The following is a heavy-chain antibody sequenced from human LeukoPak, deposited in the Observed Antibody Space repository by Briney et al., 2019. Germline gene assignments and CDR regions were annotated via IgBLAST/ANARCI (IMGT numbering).Heavy chain of an antibody. Sequence: SETPSLTCTVSGGSISSGGYYWSWIRQHPGKGLEWIGYIYYSGSTYYSPSLKSRVTISIDTSKNQFSLKLSSVTAADTAVYYCATYGSGSYYWFDPWGQGTLVTVSS. J-gene: IGHJ5*02. V-gene: IGHV4-31*03. CDR1: GGSISSGGYY. CDR3: ATYGSGSYYWFDP. CDR2: IYYSGST. D-gene: IGHD3-10*01.